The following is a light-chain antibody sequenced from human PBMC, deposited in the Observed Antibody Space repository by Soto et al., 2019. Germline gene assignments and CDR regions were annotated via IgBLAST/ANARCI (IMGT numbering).Light chain of an antibody. CDR2: DVS. J-gene: IGLJ2*01. CDR3: CSYADSHTWV. CDR1: SSAVGTYNY. Sequence: QSALAQPRSVSGSPGQSVAISCTGTSSAVGTYNYVAWYQQHPGKAPKLIIYDVSKRPSGVPDRFSGSKSGNTASLTISGLQAEDEADYYCCSYADSHTWVFGGGTKVTVL. V-gene: IGLV2-11*01.